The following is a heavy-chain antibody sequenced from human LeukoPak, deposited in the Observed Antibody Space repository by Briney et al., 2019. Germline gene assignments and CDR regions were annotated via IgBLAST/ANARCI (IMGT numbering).Heavy chain of an antibody. CDR2: ISSSGSTI. Sequence: GGSLRLSCAASGFTFSDYYRSWIRQAPGKGREWVAYISSSGSTIYYSDSVKGRFTISRDNAKNSLYLQMNSLRAEDTAVYYCAREYYYDSSGYYYGYWGQGTLVTVSS. J-gene: IGHJ4*02. CDR1: GFTFSDYY. D-gene: IGHD3-22*01. V-gene: IGHV3-11*01. CDR3: AREYYYDSSGYYYGY.